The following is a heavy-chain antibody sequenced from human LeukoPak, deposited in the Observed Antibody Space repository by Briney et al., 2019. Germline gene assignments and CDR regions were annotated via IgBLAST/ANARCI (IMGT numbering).Heavy chain of an antibody. Sequence: PGGSLRLSCAASAFTFSDYWMTRVRQAPGKGLERVANIKEDGSEKYYVDSVKGRFTISRDNAKNSLYLQMNSLRAEDTAVYYCARVLHKRNYDSSTYYGYWGQGTLVTVSS. J-gene: IGHJ4*02. V-gene: IGHV3-7*04. CDR3: ARVLHKRNYDSSTYYGY. D-gene: IGHD3-22*01. CDR2: IKEDGSEK. CDR1: AFTFSDYW.